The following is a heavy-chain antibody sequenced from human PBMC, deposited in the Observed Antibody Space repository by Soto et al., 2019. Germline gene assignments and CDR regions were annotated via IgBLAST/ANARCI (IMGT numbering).Heavy chain of an antibody. Sequence: QVQLVESGGGVVQPGRSLRLSCAASGFTFSSYGMHWVRQAPGKGLEWVAVIWYDGSNKYYADSVKGRFTISRDNSKNTLYLQMNSLRAEDTAVYYCARDRISGWFPRGMDVWGQGTTVTVSS. CDR3: ARDRISGWFPRGMDV. CDR1: GFTFSSYG. D-gene: IGHD6-19*01. J-gene: IGHJ6*02. CDR2: IWYDGSNK. V-gene: IGHV3-33*01.